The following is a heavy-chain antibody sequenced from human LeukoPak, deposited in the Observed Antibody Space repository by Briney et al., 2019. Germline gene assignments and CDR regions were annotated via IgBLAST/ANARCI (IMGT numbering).Heavy chain of an antibody. Sequence: PGGSLRLSCAASGFTFSSYAMSWVRQAPGKGLEWVSAISGSGGSTYYAASVKGRFTISRDNSKNTLYLQMNSLRAEDTAVYYCGKGQRCGGSCYDYWGQGTLVTVSS. CDR2: ISGSGGST. J-gene: IGHJ4*02. CDR1: GFTFSSYA. V-gene: IGHV3-23*01. CDR3: GKGQRCGGSCYDY. D-gene: IGHD2-15*01.